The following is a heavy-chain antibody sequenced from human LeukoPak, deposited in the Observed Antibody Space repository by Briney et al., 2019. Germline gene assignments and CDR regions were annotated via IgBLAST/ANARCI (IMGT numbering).Heavy chain of an antibody. CDR2: IHNSGTT. V-gene: IGHV4-34*01. CDR3: ARRYYYNVGSFPFDF. D-gene: IGHD2/OR15-2a*01. Sequence: SETLSLTCAVSGGPFSDYFWSWMRQSSGKGLEWIGEIHNSGTTNYNPSLNSRVTISEDTSKNQFYLNLSSVTAADTAVYYCARRYYYNVGSFPFDFWGRGTLVTVSS. CDR1: GGPFSDYF. J-gene: IGHJ4*02.